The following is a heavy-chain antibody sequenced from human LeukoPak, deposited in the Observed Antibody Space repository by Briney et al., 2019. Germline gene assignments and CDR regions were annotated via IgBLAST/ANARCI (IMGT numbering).Heavy chain of an antibody. CDR2: IYNSGNT. J-gene: IGHJ4*02. V-gene: IGHV4-59*01. CDR1: GGSIGSYY. CDR3: ARPSRDGYRYTFDY. Sequence: PSETLSLTCTVSGGSIGSYYWSWIRQPPGKGLEWIGYIYNSGNTNYSPSLKSRVSISVDTPKNQFSLKLSSVTAADTAVYYCARPSRDGYRYTFDYWGQGILVTVSP. D-gene: IGHD5-24*01.